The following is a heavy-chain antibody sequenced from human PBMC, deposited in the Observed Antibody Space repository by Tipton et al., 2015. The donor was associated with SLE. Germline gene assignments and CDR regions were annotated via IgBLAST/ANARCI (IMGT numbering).Heavy chain of an antibody. V-gene: IGHV3-53*05. D-gene: IGHD6-19*01. CDR3: AREGAGDWYFDL. Sequence: LSCAASGFTVSSNYMSWVRQAPGKGLEWVSVIYSGGSTYYADSVKGRFTISRDNSKNTLYLQMNSLRAEDTAVYYCAREGAGDWYFDLWGRGTLVTVSS. J-gene: IGHJ2*01. CDR2: IYSGGST. CDR1: GFTVSSNY.